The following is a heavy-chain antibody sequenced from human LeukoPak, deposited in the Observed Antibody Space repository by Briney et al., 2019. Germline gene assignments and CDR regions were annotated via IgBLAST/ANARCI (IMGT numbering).Heavy chain of an antibody. D-gene: IGHD6-19*01. CDR3: ATAEAVASR. V-gene: IGHV3-48*03. J-gene: IGHJ4*02. CDR2: ISSSGSTI. Sequence: GGSLRLSXAASGFTFSSYEMNWVCQAPGKGLEWVSYISSSGSTIYYADSVKGRFTISRDNAKNSLYLQMNSLRAEDTAVYYCATAEAVASRWGQGTLVTVSS. CDR1: GFTFSSYE.